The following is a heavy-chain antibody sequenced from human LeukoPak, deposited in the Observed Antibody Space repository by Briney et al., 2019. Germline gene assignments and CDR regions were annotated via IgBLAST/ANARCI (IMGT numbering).Heavy chain of an antibody. V-gene: IGHV3-7*01. D-gene: IGHD3-22*01. J-gene: IGHJ4*02. CDR3: ARRYYYDSSSYFDS. CDR2: LDQDGSEI. Sequence: GGSLRLSCAASGFTFSNHWMSWVRQAPGKGLEWVANLDQDGSEIYYVDSVKGRFTISRDNAKNSLYLQMNSLRAEDTAVYYCARRYYYDSSSYFDSWGQGTLVTVSS. CDR1: GFTFSNHW.